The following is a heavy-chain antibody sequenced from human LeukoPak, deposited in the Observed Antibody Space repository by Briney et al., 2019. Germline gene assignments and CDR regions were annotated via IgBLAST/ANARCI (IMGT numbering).Heavy chain of an antibody. D-gene: IGHD1-1*01. Sequence: GGSLRPSCAASGFIFSDYSMSWIRQAPGKGLEXXXXISSSGYHTNYADSVKGRFTISRDNAKNSLYLQMNSLTAEDTAVYYCARKMKTGDRVGTFDIWGQGIMVTVSS. CDR3: ARKMKTGDRVGTFDI. CDR1: GFIFSDYS. CDR2: ISSSGYHT. J-gene: IGHJ3*02. V-gene: IGHV3-11*06.